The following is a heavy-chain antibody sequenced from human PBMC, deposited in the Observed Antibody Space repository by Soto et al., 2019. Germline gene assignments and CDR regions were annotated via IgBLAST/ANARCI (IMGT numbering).Heavy chain of an antibody. D-gene: IGHD3-22*01. Sequence: QVQLQQWGAGLLKPSDTLSLTCAVYGASFSDYSWSCIRQSPGRGLEWLGEIIPGATANYNPSLKTRVTMSRDTANNQFALKLHSMIAADTAVYFCARLVRARAYNYDGSGYSRHNWFDPWGQRTLVTVSS. CDR2: IIPGATA. V-gene: IGHV4-34*12. CDR1: GASFSDYS. J-gene: IGHJ5*02. CDR3: ARLVRARAYNYDGSGYSRHNWFDP.